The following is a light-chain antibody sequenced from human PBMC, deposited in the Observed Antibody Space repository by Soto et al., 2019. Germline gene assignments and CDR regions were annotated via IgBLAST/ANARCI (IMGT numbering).Light chain of an antibody. J-gene: IGKJ2*01. V-gene: IGKV3-20*01. CDR2: GAS. CDR3: QQYGSSPLYT. Sequence: ETVLTQSPGTLSLSPGERATLSCRASQSVSSSHLAWYQQKPGQAPRLVIYGASSRATGIPDRFSGSGSGTDFTLTISRLEPEVFAVYYCQQYGSSPLYTFGQGTKLEIK. CDR1: QSVSSSH.